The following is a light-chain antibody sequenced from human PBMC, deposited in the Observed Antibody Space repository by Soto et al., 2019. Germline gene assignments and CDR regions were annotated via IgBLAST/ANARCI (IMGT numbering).Light chain of an antibody. CDR3: MQTAHWPYT. V-gene: IGKV2-30*01. CDR2: KVF. Sequence: DVVMTQSPLSLPVTLGQSASISCTSSQSLVYADGNTYLNWLQQRLGQSPRRLIYKVFNRDSGVPDRFSGSASGSEFTLTISRVEAEDIGVYYCMQTAHWPYTFGRGTKLDIK. CDR1: QSLVYADGNTY. J-gene: IGKJ2*01.